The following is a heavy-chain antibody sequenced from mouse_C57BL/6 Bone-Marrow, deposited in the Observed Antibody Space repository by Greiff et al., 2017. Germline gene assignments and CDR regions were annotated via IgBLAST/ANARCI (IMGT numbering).Heavy chain of an antibody. V-gene: IGHV1-20*01. CDR3: AENYDYDVYFDV. J-gene: IGHJ1*03. Sequence: VQLQQSGPELVKPGDSVKISCKASGYSFTGYFMNWVMQSHGKSLEWIGRINPYNGDTFYNQKFKGKATLTVDKSSSTAHMELRRLTSEDSAVYYCAENYDYDVYFDVWGTGTTVTVSS. CDR2: INPYNGDT. CDR1: GYSFTGYF. D-gene: IGHD2-4*01.